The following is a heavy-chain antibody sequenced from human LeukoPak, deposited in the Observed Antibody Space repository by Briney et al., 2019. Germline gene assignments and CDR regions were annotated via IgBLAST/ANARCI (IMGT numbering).Heavy chain of an antibody. D-gene: IGHD1-26*01. J-gene: IGHJ4*02. CDR1: GFTFDDYT. Sequence: PGGSLRLSCAASGFTFDDYTMNWVRQTPGKGLEWVSLISWDGGSTYYADSVKGRFTISRDNSKNSLYLQMNSLRTEDTALYYCAKGHIVGAITEFDYWGQGTLVTVSS. CDR3: AKGHIVGAITEFDY. CDR2: ISWDGGST. V-gene: IGHV3-43*01.